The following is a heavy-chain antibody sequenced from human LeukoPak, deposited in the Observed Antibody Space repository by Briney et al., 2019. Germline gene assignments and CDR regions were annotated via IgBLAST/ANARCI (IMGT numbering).Heavy chain of an antibody. Sequence: SETLSLTCAVYGGSFSGYYWSWIRQPLGKGLEWIGEINHSGSTNYNPSLKSRVTISVDKSKNQFSLKLSSVTAADTAVFYCARGYYDSSGYLFAPRPFDYWGQGTLVTVSS. CDR1: GGSFSGYY. CDR3: ARGYYDSSGYLFAPRPFDY. CDR2: INHSGST. J-gene: IGHJ4*02. V-gene: IGHV4-34*01. D-gene: IGHD3-22*01.